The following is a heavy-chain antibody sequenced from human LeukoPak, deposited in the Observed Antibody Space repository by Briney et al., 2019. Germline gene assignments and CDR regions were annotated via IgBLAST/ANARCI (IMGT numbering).Heavy chain of an antibody. CDR2: ISSSSSYI. Sequence: PGGSLRLSCAASGFTFSSYSMNWVRQAPGKGGEWVSSISSSSSYIYYADSVKGRFTISRDNAKNSLCLQMNSLRAEDTAVYYCARLGDYGSGSYYPTKDYWGQGTLVTVSS. V-gene: IGHV3-21*01. CDR1: GFTFSSYS. J-gene: IGHJ4*02. CDR3: ARLGDYGSGSYYPTKDY. D-gene: IGHD3-10*01.